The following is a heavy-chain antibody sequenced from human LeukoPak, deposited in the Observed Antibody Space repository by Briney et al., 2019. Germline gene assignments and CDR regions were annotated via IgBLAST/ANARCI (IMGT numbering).Heavy chain of an antibody. CDR1: GFTLTHYY. V-gene: IGHV3-11*04. CDR2: ISTGGYPT. CDR3: ARRLHVDV. Sequence: PGGSLRLSCAVSGFTLTHYYMNWIRQAPGKGLEWVSYISTGGYPTYYADSVKGRFTISRDTATNTLYLQMNSLRVDDTGVYYCARRLHVDVWGRGTTVTVSS. J-gene: IGHJ6*04. D-gene: IGHD5-12*01.